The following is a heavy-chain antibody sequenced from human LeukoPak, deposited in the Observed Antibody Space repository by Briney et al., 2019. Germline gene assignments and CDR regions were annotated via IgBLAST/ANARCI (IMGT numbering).Heavy chain of an antibody. CDR1: GGSFSGYY. CDR2: IYNNGNT. D-gene: IGHD3-16*01. Sequence: SETLSLTCAVYGGSFSGYYWSWIRQPPGKGLEWIGNIYNNGNTNYNPSLKSRVTISVDTSKNQFSLKLNSVTAADTAVYYCARESGSYLWRSWLNFWGQGTLVTVSS. V-gene: IGHV4-59*01. CDR3: ARESGSYLWRSWLNF. J-gene: IGHJ4*02.